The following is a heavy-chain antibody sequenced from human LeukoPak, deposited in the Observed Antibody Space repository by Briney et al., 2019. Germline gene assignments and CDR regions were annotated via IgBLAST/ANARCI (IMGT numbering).Heavy chain of an antibody. Sequence: PGRSLRLSCAASGFTFSTYAMFWVRQAPGKGLEWVAVISYDGSNEYYADSVKGRFAISRDNSRNTLYLQMSSPRVEDTAVYYCARGSPPDYWGQGTLVTVSS. CDR3: ARGSPPDY. CDR1: GFTFSTYA. J-gene: IGHJ4*02. CDR2: ISYDGSNE. V-gene: IGHV3-30*09.